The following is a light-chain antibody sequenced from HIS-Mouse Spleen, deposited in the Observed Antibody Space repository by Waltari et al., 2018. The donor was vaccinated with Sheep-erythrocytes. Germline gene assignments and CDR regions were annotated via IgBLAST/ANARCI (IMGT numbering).Light chain of an antibody. CDR1: RSDVGGYNL. V-gene: IGLV2-23*01. J-gene: IGLJ3*02. Sequence: QSALTQPASVSGSPGQSITIPCTGTRSDVGGYNLVSWYQQHPGKAPKPMIYEGSKRPSGVSNRFSGSKSGNTASLTISGLQAEDEADYYCCSYAGSSTPWVFGGGTKLTVL. CDR2: EGS. CDR3: CSYAGSSTPWV.